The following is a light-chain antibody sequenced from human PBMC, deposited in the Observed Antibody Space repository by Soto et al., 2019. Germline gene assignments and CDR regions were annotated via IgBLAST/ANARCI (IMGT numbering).Light chain of an antibody. Sequence: IVMTQSPAPLSVSPGDRATLSCWASQSVNSSYLAWYQQKPGQAPRLLMYGISKRATDIPERSSGSGSGTEFTLTIGSLQPEDFETYYCQQHGQWPITFGQGTQLEIK. CDR3: QQHGQWPIT. J-gene: IGKJ5*01. CDR1: QSVNSSY. V-gene: IGKV3D-15*01. CDR2: GIS.